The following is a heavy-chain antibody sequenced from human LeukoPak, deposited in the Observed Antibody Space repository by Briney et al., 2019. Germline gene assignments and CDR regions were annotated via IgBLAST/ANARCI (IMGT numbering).Heavy chain of an antibody. V-gene: IGHV3-33*01. CDR1: EFTFSNYD. D-gene: IGHD3-10*01. CDR2: IRFDGSDK. J-gene: IGHJ4*02. Sequence: PGGSLRLSCAAFEFTFSNYDMHWVRQAPGKGLEWVALIRFDGSDKYYADSVKGRFTISRDNAKNSLYLQMNSLRAEDTAVYYCARYALAVYGSGSYYFDYWGQGTLVTVSS. CDR3: ARYALAVYGSGSYYFDY.